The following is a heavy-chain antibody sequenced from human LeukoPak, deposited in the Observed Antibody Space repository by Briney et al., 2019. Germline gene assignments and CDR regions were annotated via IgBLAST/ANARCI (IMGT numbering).Heavy chain of an antibody. CDR3: ARVGQWLAPYYFDY. V-gene: IGHV4-34*01. CDR2: INHSGST. J-gene: IGHJ4*02. D-gene: IGHD6-19*01. CDR1: GGSFSGYY. Sequence: SETLSLTCAVHGGSFSGYYWSWIRQPPGKGLEWIGEINHSGSTNYNPSLKSRVTISVDTSKNQFSLKLSSVTAADTAVYYCARVGQWLAPYYFDYWGQGTLVTVSS.